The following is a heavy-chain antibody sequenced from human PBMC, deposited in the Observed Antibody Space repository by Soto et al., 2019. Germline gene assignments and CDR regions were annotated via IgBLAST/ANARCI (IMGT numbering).Heavy chain of an antibody. J-gene: IGHJ4*02. CDR2: ISGGGGST. V-gene: IGHV3-23*01. D-gene: IGHD1-26*01. CDR1: GFSFSTYA. Sequence: GGSLRLSCAASGFSFSTYAMSWVRQAPGKGLEWVSGISGGGGSTYYIDSVKGRFTISRDTSKNTLSLQMNSLRAEDTAVYYCAKDLGATTDYYFDYWGQGTPVTVSP. CDR3: AKDLGATTDYYFDY.